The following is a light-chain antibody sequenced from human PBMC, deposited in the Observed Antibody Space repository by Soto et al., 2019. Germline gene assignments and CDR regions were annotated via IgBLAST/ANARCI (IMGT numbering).Light chain of an antibody. CDR1: QTINSW. V-gene: IGKV1-5*01. J-gene: IGKJ1*01. Sequence: DIQMTQSPSTLSASVGDRVTITCRASQTINSWLAWYQQKPGKAPKVLIFDASSLKTGVPSRFSGSGSGTEFTLTSSNLQPDDFATYDCEQDDSYSSGQVGKGTKVEIK. CDR2: DAS. CDR3: EQDDSYSSGQ.